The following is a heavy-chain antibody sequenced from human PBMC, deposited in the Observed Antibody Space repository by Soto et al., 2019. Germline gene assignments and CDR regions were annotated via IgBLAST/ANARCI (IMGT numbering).Heavy chain of an antibody. CDR3: ARGITLPTPLDY. Sequence: ASVKVSCKASGYTFIRYGIAWVRQAPGQGLEWLGWISPYNDYTTYTQKLQGRVTMTTDTSSRTVYMELRSLGSDDTAVYYCARGITLPTPLDYWGQGTLVTVSS. D-gene: IGHD1-20*01. V-gene: IGHV1-18*01. J-gene: IGHJ4*02. CDR1: GYTFIRYG. CDR2: ISPYNDYT.